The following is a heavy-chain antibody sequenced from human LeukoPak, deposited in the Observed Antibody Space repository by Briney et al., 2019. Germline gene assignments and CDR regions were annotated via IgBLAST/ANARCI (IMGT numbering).Heavy chain of an antibody. V-gene: IGHV5-51*01. Sequence: GESLKISCKGSGYSFTKYWIGWVRQMPGKGLEWMGIIFPRDSDTIYSPSFEGQVSVSVDKSISTAYLQWSSLKASDTAMYYCVGRLSTIAISAANDYWGQGTLVTVSS. CDR2: IFPRDSDT. J-gene: IGHJ4*02. D-gene: IGHD6-13*01. CDR3: VGRLSTIAISAANDY. CDR1: GYSFTKYW.